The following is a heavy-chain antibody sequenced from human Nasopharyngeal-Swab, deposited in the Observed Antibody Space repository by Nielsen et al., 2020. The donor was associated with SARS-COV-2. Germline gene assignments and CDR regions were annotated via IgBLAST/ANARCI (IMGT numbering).Heavy chain of an antibody. Sequence: GESLKISCAASGFTFSSYAMSWVRQAPGKGLEWVSGISGSDGITYYADSVKGRFTISRDNSKNTLYLQMNSLRAEDTAVYYCARSWAVVTNFDYWGQGTLVTVSS. V-gene: IGHV3-23*01. CDR2: ISGSDGIT. J-gene: IGHJ4*02. CDR1: GFTFSSYA. D-gene: IGHD4-23*01. CDR3: ARSWAVVTNFDY.